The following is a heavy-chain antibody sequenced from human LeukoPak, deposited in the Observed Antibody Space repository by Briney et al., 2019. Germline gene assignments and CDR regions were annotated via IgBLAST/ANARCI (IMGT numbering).Heavy chain of an antibody. CDR3: ARQMGGFCSGGSCYVYAFDI. CDR1: GGSISSSSYY. Sequence: SETLSLTCTVSGGSISSSSYYWGWIRQPPGKGLEWIGSIYYSGSTYYNPSLKSRVTISVDTSKNQFSPKLSSVTAADTAVYYCARQMGGFCSGGSCYVYAFDIWGHGTLVTVSS. CDR2: IYYSGST. V-gene: IGHV4-39*01. J-gene: IGHJ3*02. D-gene: IGHD2-15*01.